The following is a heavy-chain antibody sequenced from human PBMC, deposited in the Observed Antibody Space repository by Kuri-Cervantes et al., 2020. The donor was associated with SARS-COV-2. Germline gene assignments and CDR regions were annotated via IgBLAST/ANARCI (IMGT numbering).Heavy chain of an antibody. D-gene: IGHD6-13*01. CDR1: GYTFTGYY. CDR3: AREEEYSSSWDNWFDP. Sequence: ASVKVSCKASGYTFTGYYMHWVRQAPGQGLEWMGWISAYNGNTNYAQKLQGRVTMTTDTSTSTAYMELRSLRSDDTAVYYCAREEEYSSSWDNWFDPWGQGTLVTVSS. V-gene: IGHV1-18*04. CDR2: ISAYNGNT. J-gene: IGHJ5*02.